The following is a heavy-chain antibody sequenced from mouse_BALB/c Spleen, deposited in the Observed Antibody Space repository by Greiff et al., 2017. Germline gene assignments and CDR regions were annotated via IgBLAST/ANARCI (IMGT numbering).Heavy chain of an antibody. CDR3: TRWSYRYDLYYFDY. Sequence: LQQPGSELVRPGASVKLSCKASGYTFTSYWMHWVKQRPGQGLEWIGNIYPGSGSTNYDEKFKSKATLTVDTSSSTAYMQLSSLTSEDSAVYYCTRWSYRYDLYYFDYWGQGTTLTVSS. V-gene: IGHV1S22*01. CDR2: IYPGSGST. D-gene: IGHD2-14*01. J-gene: IGHJ2*01. CDR1: GYTFTSYW.